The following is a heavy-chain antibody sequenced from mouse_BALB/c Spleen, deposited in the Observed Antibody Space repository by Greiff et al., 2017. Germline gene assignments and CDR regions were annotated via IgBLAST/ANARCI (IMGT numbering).Heavy chain of an antibody. J-gene: IGHJ4*01. CDR3: ARGGLRAYYAMDY. CDR1: GFTFSSFG. Sequence: EVQLVESGGGLVQPGGSRKLSCAASGFTFSSFGMHWVRQAPEKGLEWVAYISSGSSTIYYADTVKGRFTISRDNPKNTLFLQMTSLRSEDTAMYYCARGGLRAYYAMDYWGQGTSVTVSS. V-gene: IGHV5-17*02. D-gene: IGHD2-4*01. CDR2: ISSGSSTI.